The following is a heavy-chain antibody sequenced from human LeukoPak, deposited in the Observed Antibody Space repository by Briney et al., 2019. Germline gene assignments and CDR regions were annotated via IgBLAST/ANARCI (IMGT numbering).Heavy chain of an antibody. D-gene: IGHD2-21*01. CDR3: ARGEGFLDY. CDR1: GYTFTNYG. V-gene: IGHV1-18*01. Sequence: GESLKISCKGSGYTFTNYGITWVRQAPGQGLEWMGWMTAYNGNTNYAQNLQGRVTMTTDTSTTTAYMELRSLRSDDTAVYYCARGEGFLDYWGQGTLVTVSS. J-gene: IGHJ4*02. CDR2: MTAYNGNT.